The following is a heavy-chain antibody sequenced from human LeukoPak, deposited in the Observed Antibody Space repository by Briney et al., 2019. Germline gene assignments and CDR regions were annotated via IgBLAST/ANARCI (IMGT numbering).Heavy chain of an antibody. CDR1: AYTFTSYD. CDR3: ARGAPGSYCSGGSCPYFDY. D-gene: IGHD2-15*01. J-gene: IGHJ4*02. Sequence: GASVNVSCKASAYTFTSYDINWVRQATGQGVEWMGWMNPNSGNTGYAQKFQGRVTMTRNTSISTAYMELSSLRSEDTAVYYCARGAPGSYCSGGSCPYFDYWGQGTLISVSS. V-gene: IGHV1-8*01. CDR2: MNPNSGNT.